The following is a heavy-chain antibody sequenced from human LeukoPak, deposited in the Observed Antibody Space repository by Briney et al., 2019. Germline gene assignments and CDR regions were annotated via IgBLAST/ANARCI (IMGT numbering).Heavy chain of an antibody. J-gene: IGHJ4*02. CDR2: ISSTGYTI. CDR3: ARARGSSWYVYFDY. CDR1: GFTFSDYY. Sequence: GGSLRLSCIVSGFTFSDYYMTWIRQAPGKGLEWVSYISSTGYTIYYADSVRGRFTIARDNAKKSLYLQMNSLRAEDTAVYYCARARGSSWYVYFDYWGQGTLVTVSS. V-gene: IGHV3-11*04. D-gene: IGHD6-13*01.